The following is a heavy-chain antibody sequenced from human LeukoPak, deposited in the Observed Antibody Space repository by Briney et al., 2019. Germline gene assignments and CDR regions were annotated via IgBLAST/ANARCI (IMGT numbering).Heavy chain of an antibody. D-gene: IGHD6-13*01. CDR1: GFTFSSYG. J-gene: IGHJ4*02. V-gene: IGHV3-23*01. CDR3: AKDRQRLVPLISGRDFDY. Sequence: PGGSLRLSCAASGFTFSSYGMSWVRQAPGKGLEWVSAISGSGGSTYYADSVKGRFTISRDNSKNTLYLQMNSLRAEDTAVYYCAKDRQRLVPLISGRDFDYWGQGTLVTVSS. CDR2: ISGSGGST.